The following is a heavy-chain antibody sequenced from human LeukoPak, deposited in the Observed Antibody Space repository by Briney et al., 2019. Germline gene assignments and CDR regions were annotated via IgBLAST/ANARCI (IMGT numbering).Heavy chain of an antibody. CDR1: GFTFSNSL. CDR2: IDIDGSTT. D-gene: IGHD5-24*01. CDR3: VRDRDGYNY. J-gene: IGHJ4*02. Sequence: GGSLRLSCAASGFTFSNSLMHWVRQVPGKGLVWVARIDIDGSTTHYADSVKGRFTISRDNAKNTLYLQMNILRAEDTAVYYCVRDRDGYNYWGQGSLVTVSS. V-gene: IGHV3-74*01.